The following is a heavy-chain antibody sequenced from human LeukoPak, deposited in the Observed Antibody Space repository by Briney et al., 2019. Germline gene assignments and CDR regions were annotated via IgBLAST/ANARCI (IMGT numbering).Heavy chain of an antibody. V-gene: IGHV3-30*02. J-gene: IGHJ5*02. D-gene: IGHD2-2*01. CDR2: IRYDGSNK. CDR1: GFTFSSYG. Sequence: GGSLRLSCAASGFTFSSYGMHWVRQAPGKGLEWVAFIRYDGSNKYYADSVKGRFTISRDNAKNSLYLQMNSLRAEDTAVYYCAGYNIVVVPAANSRTGWFDPWGQGTLVTVSS. CDR3: AGYNIVVVPAANSRTGWFDP.